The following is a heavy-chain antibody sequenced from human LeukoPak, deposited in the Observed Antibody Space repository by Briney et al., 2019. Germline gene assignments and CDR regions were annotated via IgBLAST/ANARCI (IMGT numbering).Heavy chain of an antibody. CDR2: IYYSGDA. D-gene: IGHD5-18*01. V-gene: IGHV4-31*02. J-gene: IGHJ4*02. Sequence: SETLSLTCTVSGGSISSGDYYWSWIRQYPGKGLEWIGYIYYSGDAYYNPSLKSRVTISVDTSKNQFSLKLSSVTAADTAVYYCARAPRDTNSWYYFDYWGQGTLVSVSS. CDR1: GGSISSGDYY. CDR3: ARAPRDTNSWYYFDY.